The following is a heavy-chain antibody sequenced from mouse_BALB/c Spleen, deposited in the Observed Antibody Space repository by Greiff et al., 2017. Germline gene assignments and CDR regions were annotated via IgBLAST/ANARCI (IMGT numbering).Heavy chain of an antibody. CDR1: GFTFSSYT. Sequence: EVKLMESGGGLVKPGGSLKLSCAASGFTFSSYTMSWVRQTPEKRLEWVATISSGGSTYYPDSVKGRFTISRDNAKNTLYLQMSSLKSEDTAMYYCARALITTATWFAYWGQGTLVTVSA. D-gene: IGHD1-2*01. CDR2: ISSGGST. CDR3: ARALITTATWFAY. V-gene: IGHV5-6-4*01. J-gene: IGHJ3*01.